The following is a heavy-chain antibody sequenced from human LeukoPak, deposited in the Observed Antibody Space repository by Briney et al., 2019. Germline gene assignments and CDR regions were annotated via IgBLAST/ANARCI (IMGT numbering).Heavy chain of an antibody. V-gene: IGHV3-74*01. Sequence: PGGSLRLSCAASGFTXSNYWMHXXRXXPGXXLVWVSRINNDGSSQNYQDSVKGRFTISRDNAKSTLYLQMNSLRAEDTAVYYCAGDGGYALDYWGQGTLVTVSS. CDR2: INNDGSSQ. D-gene: IGHD1-26*01. CDR1: GFTXSNYW. CDR3: AGDGGYALDY. J-gene: IGHJ4*02.